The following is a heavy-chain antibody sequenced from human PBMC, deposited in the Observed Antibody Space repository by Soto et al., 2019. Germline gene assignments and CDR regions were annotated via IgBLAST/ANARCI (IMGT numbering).Heavy chain of an antibody. V-gene: IGHV3-21*01. CDR3: ARGGREITRHLDY. Sequence: EVQLVESGGDLVKPGGSLRLSCADSGFTFSSYSMNWVRQAPGKGLEWVSAISSSSAYIFYADSVKGRFTVSRDNAKNSLSLQMNSLSADDTAVYYCARGGREITRHLDYWGQGTLVTVSS. J-gene: IGHJ4*02. CDR2: ISSSSAYI. D-gene: IGHD3-10*01. CDR1: GFTFSSYS.